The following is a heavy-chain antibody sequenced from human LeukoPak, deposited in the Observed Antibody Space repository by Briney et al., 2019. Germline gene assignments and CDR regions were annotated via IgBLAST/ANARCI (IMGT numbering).Heavy chain of an antibody. CDR2: IFYSEST. Sequence: PSETLSLTCTVSGGSISRGDYYWSWIRQHPGKGLEWIGHIFYSESTSYNPSLKSRVTMSVDTSKNQFSLKLSSVTAADTAVYYCATYGSGNYSSSYYFDYWGQGTLVTVSS. CDR3: ATYGSGNYSSSYYFDY. V-gene: IGHV4-31*03. J-gene: IGHJ4*02. D-gene: IGHD3-10*01. CDR1: GGSISRGDYY.